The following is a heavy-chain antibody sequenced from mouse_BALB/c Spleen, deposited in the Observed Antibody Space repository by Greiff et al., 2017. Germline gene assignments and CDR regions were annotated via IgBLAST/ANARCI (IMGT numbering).Heavy chain of an antibody. D-gene: IGHD1-1*01. Sequence: VQLVESGPGLVAPSQSLSITCTVSGFSLTSYDISWIRQPPGKGLEWLGVIWTGGGTNYNSAFMSRLSISKDNSKSQVFLKMNSLQTDDTAIYYCVREGYYGSSYFWYFDVWGAGTTVTVSS. CDR2: IWTGGGT. CDR3: VREGYYGSSYFWYFDV. J-gene: IGHJ1*01. CDR1: GFSLTSYD. V-gene: IGHV2-9-2*01.